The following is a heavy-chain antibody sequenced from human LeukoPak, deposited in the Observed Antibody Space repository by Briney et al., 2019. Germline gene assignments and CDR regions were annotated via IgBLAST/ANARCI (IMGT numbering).Heavy chain of an antibody. CDR2: ISYDGSNK. CDR3: ARDGHYYDSSGYYSLDY. CDR1: GFTFSSYA. V-gene: IGHV3-30*04. D-gene: IGHD3-22*01. Sequence: GRCLRLSCAASGFTFSSYAMHWVRQAPGKRLEWVAVISYDGSNKYYADSVKGRFTISRDNSKNTLYLQINSLRAEDTAVYYCARDGHYYDSSGYYSLDYWGQGTLVTVSS. J-gene: IGHJ4*02.